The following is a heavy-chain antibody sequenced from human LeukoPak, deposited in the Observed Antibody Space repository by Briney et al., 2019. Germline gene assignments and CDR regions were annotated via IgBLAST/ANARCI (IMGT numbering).Heavy chain of an antibody. J-gene: IGHJ4*02. D-gene: IGHD1-26*01. Sequence: ASVKVSCKASGYTFTTSYMHWVRQAPGQGLEWMGWINPDSGATNYAQKFQGRVTMTRDTSISTAYVELSRLRSDDTAVYYCARDCYSGSNGYWGQGTLVTVSS. V-gene: IGHV1-2*02. CDR3: ARDCYSGSNGY. CDR2: INPDSGAT. CDR1: GYTFTTSY.